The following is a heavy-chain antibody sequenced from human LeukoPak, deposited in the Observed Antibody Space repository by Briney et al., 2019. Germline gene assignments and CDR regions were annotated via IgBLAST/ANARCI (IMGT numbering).Heavy chain of an antibody. D-gene: IGHD6-19*01. J-gene: IGHJ4*02. Sequence: SETLSLTCTVSGYSITSGYYWAWIRQSPGKGLVWIGSFFHSGNNFYKPSLRSRVTISLGTSRNQFSLKLNSVTAADTAVYYCARRGYASGWHAYDSWGQGVLVAVSS. CDR2: FFHSGNN. CDR3: ARRGYASGWHAYDS. V-gene: IGHV4-38-2*02. CDR1: GYSITSGYY.